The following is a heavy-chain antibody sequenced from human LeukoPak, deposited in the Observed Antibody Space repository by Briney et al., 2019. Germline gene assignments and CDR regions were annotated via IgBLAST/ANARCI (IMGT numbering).Heavy chain of an antibody. CDR1: GFTFSSYW. D-gene: IGHD6-19*01. J-gene: IGHJ5*02. CDR3: AKAYSSGWYGVGEDWFDP. V-gene: IGHV3-7*03. Sequence: GGSLRLSCAASGFTFSSYWMSWVRQAPGKGLEWVANIKQDGSEKYYVDSVKGRFTISRDNAKNSLYLQMNSLRAEDTALYYCAKAYSSGWYGVGEDWFDPWGQGTLVTVSS. CDR2: IKQDGSEK.